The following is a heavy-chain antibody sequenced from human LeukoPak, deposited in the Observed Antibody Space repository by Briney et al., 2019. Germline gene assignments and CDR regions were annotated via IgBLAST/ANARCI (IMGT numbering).Heavy chain of an antibody. CDR2: IYYSGST. V-gene: IGHV4-30-4*01. J-gene: IGHJ3*01. CDR3: ARALYSDPIVGNHAFDF. D-gene: IGHD3-22*01. CDR1: GGSISSGDSY. Sequence: SETLSLTCTVCGGSISSGDSYLAWIRQPPGKGLEWIGYIYYSGSTFYNPSLKSRVTISVETSKNQFSLNLTSVTAADTAVHYCARALYSDPIVGNHAFDFWGQGTLVTVSS.